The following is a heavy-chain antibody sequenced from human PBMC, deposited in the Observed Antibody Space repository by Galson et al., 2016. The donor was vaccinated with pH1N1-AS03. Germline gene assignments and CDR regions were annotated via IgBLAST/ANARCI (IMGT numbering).Heavy chain of an antibody. D-gene: IGHD2-15*01. CDR2: INPNNGVT. V-gene: IGHV1-2*04. J-gene: IGHJ6*02. CDR3: ARDPRGSCSSATCATTYYLGMDV. CDR1: GYIFTAFH. Sequence: SVKVSCKASGYIFTAFHVHWVRQAPGQGLEWMGWINPNNGVTNYAQKFQAWVTMTGDTSISTAYMELYGLKSEDTAVYYCARDPRGSCSSATCATTYYLGMDVWGQGTTVIVSS.